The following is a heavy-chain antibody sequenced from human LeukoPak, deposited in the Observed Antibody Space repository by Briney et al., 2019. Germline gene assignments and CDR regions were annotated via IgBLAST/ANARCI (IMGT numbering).Heavy chain of an antibody. CDR1: GGSFSGYY. D-gene: IGHD6-13*01. CDR2: INHSGST. Sequence: SETLSLTCAVYGGSFSGYYWSWIRQPPGKGLEWIGEINHSGSTNYNPSLKSRVTISVDTSKNQFSLKLSSVTAADTAVYYCARLSSSWYRYFQHWGQGTLVTVSS. CDR3: ARLSSSWYRYFQH. J-gene: IGHJ1*01. V-gene: IGHV4-34*01.